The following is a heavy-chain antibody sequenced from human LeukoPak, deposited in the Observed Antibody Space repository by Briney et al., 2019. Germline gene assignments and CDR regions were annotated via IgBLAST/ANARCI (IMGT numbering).Heavy chain of an antibody. CDR1: GGTFSSYA. Sequence: ASVKVSCKASGGTFSSYAISWVRQAPGQGLEWMGWISAYNGNTNYAQKLQGRVTMTTDTSTSTAYMELRSLRSDDTAVYYCAQEYCSSTSCFSTFDSWGQGTLVTVSS. J-gene: IGHJ4*02. CDR3: AQEYCSSTSCFSTFDS. V-gene: IGHV1-18*01. CDR2: ISAYNGNT. D-gene: IGHD2-2*01.